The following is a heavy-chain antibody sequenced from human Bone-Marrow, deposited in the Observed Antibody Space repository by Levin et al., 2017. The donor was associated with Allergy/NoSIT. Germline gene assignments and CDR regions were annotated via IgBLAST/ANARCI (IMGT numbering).Heavy chain of an antibody. J-gene: IGHJ4*02. D-gene: IGHD4-17*01. Sequence: GESLKISCAASGFTFSSYSMNWVRQAPGKGLEWVSSISSSSSYIYYADSVKGRFTISRDNAKNSLYLQMNSLRAEDTAVYYCATDDYGDFDYWGQGTLVTVSS. CDR3: ATDDYGDFDY. CDR2: ISSSSSYI. CDR1: GFTFSSYS. V-gene: IGHV3-21*01.